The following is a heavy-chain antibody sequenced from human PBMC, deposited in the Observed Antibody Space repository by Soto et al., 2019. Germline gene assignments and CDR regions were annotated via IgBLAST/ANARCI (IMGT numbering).Heavy chain of an antibody. CDR3: ARGGRITIFGVVIIGATPVHGMDV. CDR1: GYTFTGYY. J-gene: IGHJ6*02. D-gene: IGHD3-3*01. V-gene: IGHV1-2*04. Sequence: ASVKVSCKASGYTFTGYYMHWVRQAPGQGLEWMGWINPNSGGTNYAQKFQGWVIMTRDTSISTAYMELSRLRSDDTAVYYCARGGRITIFGVVIIGATPVHGMDVWGQGTTVTVSS. CDR2: INPNSGGT.